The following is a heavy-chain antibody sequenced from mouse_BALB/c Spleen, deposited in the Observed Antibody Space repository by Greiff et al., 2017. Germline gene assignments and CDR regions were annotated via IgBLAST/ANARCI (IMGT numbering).Heavy chain of an antibody. CDR1: GYTFTSYW. CDR3: ATHRYYGYEGDWFAY. J-gene: IGHJ3*01. D-gene: IGHD1-2*01. Sequence: DLVKPGASVKLSCKASGYTFTSYWINWIKQRPGQGLEWIGRIAPGSGSTYYNEMFKGKATLTVDTSSSTAYIQLSSLSSEDSAVYFCATHRYYGYEGDWFAYWGQGTLVTVSA. V-gene: IGHV1S41*01. CDR2: IAPGSGST.